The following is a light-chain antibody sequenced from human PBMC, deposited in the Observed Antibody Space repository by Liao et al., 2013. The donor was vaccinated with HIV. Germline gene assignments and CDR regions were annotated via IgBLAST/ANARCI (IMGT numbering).Light chain of an antibody. CDR3: QAWDSSIGV. J-gene: IGLJ3*02. V-gene: IGLV3-1*01. CDR1: KLGDKY. Sequence: SYELTQPPSVSVSPGQTASITCSGDKLGDKYACWYQQKPGQSPVLVIYQDSKRPSGVPERFSGSKSGNTATLTISGTQAVDEAAYYCQAWDSSIGVFGGGTKLTVL. CDR2: QDS.